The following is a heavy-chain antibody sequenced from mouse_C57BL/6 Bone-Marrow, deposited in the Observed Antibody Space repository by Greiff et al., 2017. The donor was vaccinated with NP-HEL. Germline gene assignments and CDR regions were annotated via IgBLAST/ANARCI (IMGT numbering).Heavy chain of an antibody. Sequence: DVMLVESGGGLVKPGGSLKLSCAASGFTFSDYGMHWVRQAPEKGLEWVAYISSGSSTISYADTVKGRFTISRDNAKNTLFLQMTSLRSEDTAMYYCANRLLREMDYWGQGTSVTVSS. CDR3: ANRLLREMDY. J-gene: IGHJ4*01. CDR1: GFTFSDYG. V-gene: IGHV5-17*01. D-gene: IGHD2-10*01. CDR2: ISSGSSTI.